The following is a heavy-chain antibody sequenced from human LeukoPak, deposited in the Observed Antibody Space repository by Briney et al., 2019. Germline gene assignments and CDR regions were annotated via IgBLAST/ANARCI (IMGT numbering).Heavy chain of an antibody. D-gene: IGHD2-15*01. V-gene: IGHV4-4*07. CDR1: GGSISSYY. CDR2: IYTSGST. CDR3: ARVAADLGYWHYYMDV. J-gene: IGHJ6*03. Sequence: SETLSLTCTVSGGSISSYYWSWIRQPAGKGLEWIGRIYTSGSTNYNPSLKSRVTMSVDTSKNQFSLKLSSVTAADTAVYYCARVAADLGYWHYYMDVWGKGTTVTVSS.